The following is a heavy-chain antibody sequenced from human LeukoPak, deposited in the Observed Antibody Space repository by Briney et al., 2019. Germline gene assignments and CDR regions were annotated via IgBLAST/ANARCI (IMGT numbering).Heavy chain of an antibody. V-gene: IGHV4-59*01. CDR2: IYNSGST. CDR1: GGSISSYY. D-gene: IGHD3-9*01. J-gene: IGHJ6*02. CDR3: TREYYDILGVRYGMDV. Sequence: PSETLSLTCTVSGGSISSYYWSWIRQPPGKGLEWLGYIYNSGSTNYNPSLKSRVTISVDTSKNQFSLKLSSVTAADTAVYYCTREYYDILGVRYGMDVWGQGTMVTVSS.